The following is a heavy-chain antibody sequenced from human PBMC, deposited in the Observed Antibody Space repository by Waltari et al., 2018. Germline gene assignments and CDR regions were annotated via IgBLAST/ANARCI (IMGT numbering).Heavy chain of an antibody. Sequence: EVQLLQSGDAVKKPGESLTISGKGYGYTFSNNWLGWVRQVPGKGLEYLGIIYPGDSDTRYSPSFQGQVTISADKSIDTAYLQWSSLKASDTAMYYCARRAMDCSEGTCYAEAFDVWGPGTMVSVTS. CDR1: GYTFSNNW. CDR3: ARRAMDCSEGTCYAEAFDV. J-gene: IGHJ3*01. V-gene: IGHV5-51*03. D-gene: IGHD2-15*01. CDR2: IYPGDSDT.